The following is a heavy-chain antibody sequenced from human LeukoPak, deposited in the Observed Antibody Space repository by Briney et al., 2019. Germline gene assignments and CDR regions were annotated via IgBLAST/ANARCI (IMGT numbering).Heavy chain of an antibody. CDR2: TYYRSRWYS. J-gene: IGHJ4*02. CDR1: GDSVSSNSAA. CDR3: ARHFLGRGNHFDY. D-gene: IGHD7-27*01. Sequence: SQTLSLTCAISGDSVSSNSAAWNWIRQSPSRGLEWLGRTYYRSRWYSDYAVSVKSRITVNPDTSKNQFSLQLSSVTPADTAVYYWARHFLGRGNHFDYWGQGTLVTVSS. V-gene: IGHV6-1*01.